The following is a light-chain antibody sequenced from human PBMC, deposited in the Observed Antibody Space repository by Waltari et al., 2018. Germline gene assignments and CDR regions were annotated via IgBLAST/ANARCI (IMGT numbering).Light chain of an antibody. Sequence: QSALTQPASVSGSPGQSITISCTATSTELGSYSLFSWYQQHPGKAPKLIIYEARERPSGVSDRFSGSKSGNTASLTISGLQTEDEADFYCCSYAGANLVIFGGGTKVTVL. CDR2: EAR. V-gene: IGLV2-23*01. J-gene: IGLJ2*01. CDR1: STELGSYSL. CDR3: CSYAGANLVI.